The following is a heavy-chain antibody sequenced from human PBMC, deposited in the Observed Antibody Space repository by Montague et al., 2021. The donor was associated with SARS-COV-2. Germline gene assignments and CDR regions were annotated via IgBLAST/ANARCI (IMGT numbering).Heavy chain of an antibody. J-gene: IGHJ4*02. CDR1: GFTFSSYA. Sequence: SLRLSCAASGFTFSSYAMHWVRQAPGKGLEWVAVISYDGSNKYYADSVKGRFTISGDNSKNTLYLQMNSLRAEDMAVYYCARDNYDYVWGSYRYIYWGQGTLVTVSS. D-gene: IGHD3-16*02. CDR2: ISYDGSNK. CDR3: ARDNYDYVWGSYRYIY. V-gene: IGHV3-30*04.